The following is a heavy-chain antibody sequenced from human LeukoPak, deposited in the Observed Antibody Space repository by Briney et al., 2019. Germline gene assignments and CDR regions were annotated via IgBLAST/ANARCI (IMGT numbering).Heavy chain of an antibody. CDR2: IYYSGST. CDR3: ARAGYYDSSGYIFVY. J-gene: IGHJ4*02. D-gene: IGHD3-22*01. CDR1: GGSISSYY. Sequence: SETLSLTCTVSGGSISSYYWSWVRQPPGKGLEWIGYIYYSGSTNYNPSLKSRVTISGDTSKNPLSLKLSSVTAADTAVYYCARAGYYDSSGYIFVYWGQGTLVTVSS. V-gene: IGHV4-59*01.